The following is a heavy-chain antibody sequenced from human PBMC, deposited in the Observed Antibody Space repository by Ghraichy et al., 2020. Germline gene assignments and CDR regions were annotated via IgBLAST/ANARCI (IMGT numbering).Heavy chain of an antibody. J-gene: IGHJ4*02. CDR3: VYYYDSNGYRAANYFDY. D-gene: IGHD3-22*01. CDR2: IKSKIDGETA. Sequence: GGSLRLSCAASGFICTDAWMSWVRQAPGKGLEWLGRIKSKIDGETADSAAPVKGRFTISRDDSKNTLYLQMDSLKIEDTAVYYCVYYYDSNGYRAANYFDYWGQGTLVTVSS. CDR1: GFICTDAW. V-gene: IGHV3-15*05.